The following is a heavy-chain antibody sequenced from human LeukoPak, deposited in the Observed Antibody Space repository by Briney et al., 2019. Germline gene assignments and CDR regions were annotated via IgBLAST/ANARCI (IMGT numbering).Heavy chain of an antibody. D-gene: IGHD6-19*01. CDR2: ISSGSTYI. CDR3: ASSGSGWSFDY. Sequence: GGSLRLSCAASGFTFSHYSMNWVRQAPGKGLEWVASISSGSTYIYYADSMRGRFTISRDHAKSSLYLQMNSLTAQDTAVYYCASSGSGWSFDYWGQGTLVIVSS. J-gene: IGHJ4*02. CDR1: GFTFSHYS. V-gene: IGHV3-21*06.